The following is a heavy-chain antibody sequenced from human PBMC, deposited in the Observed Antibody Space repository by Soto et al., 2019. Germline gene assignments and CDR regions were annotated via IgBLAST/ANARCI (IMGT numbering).Heavy chain of an antibody. D-gene: IGHD2-15*01. CDR2: ISSGGVTI. Sequence: EVQLVESGGGLVQPGGSLRLSCAASGFTFSSYSMNWVRQTPGKGLEWVSYISSGGVTIYYADSVKGRFTVSRDNAKDSLYLQMNSLRAEDTAVYDCARNLYCSGGSCPWGYWGQGTLVTVSS. V-gene: IGHV3-48*01. J-gene: IGHJ4*02. CDR1: GFTFSSYS. CDR3: ARNLYCSGGSCPWGY.